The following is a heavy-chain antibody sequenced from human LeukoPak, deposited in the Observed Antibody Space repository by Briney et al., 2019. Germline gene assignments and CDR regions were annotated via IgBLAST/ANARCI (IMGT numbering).Heavy chain of an antibody. CDR3: AKTPSSSWYPRNHFDY. CDR2: ISGSGGST. V-gene: IGHV3-23*01. CDR1: GFTFSSYA. Sequence: GGSLRLSCAASGFTFSSYAMSWVRQAPGKGLEWVSAISGSGGSTYCADSVKGRFTISRDNSKNTLYLQMNSLRAEDTAVYYCAKTPSSSWYPRNHFDYWGQGTLVTVSS. J-gene: IGHJ4*02. D-gene: IGHD6-13*01.